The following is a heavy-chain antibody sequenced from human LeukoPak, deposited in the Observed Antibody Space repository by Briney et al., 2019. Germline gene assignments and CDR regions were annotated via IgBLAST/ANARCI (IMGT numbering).Heavy chain of an antibody. Sequence: GRSLRLSCAASGFTFSSYGMHWVRQAPGKGLEWVAVISYDGSNKYYADSVKGRFTISRDNSKNTLYLQMNSLRAEDTAVYYCAKEETPIRYFDWLPNPYYFDYWCQGTLVTVSS. CDR3: AKEETPIRYFDWLPNPYYFDY. D-gene: IGHD3-9*01. CDR1: GFTFSSYG. V-gene: IGHV3-30*18. J-gene: IGHJ4*02. CDR2: ISYDGSNK.